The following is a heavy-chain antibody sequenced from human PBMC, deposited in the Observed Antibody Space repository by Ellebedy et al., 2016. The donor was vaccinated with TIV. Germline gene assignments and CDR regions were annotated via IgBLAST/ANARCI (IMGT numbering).Heavy chain of an antibody. J-gene: IGHJ4*02. V-gene: IGHV4-30-2*01. D-gene: IGHD5-24*01. Sequence: SQTLSLTCAISGDSVSSNGASWSWTRQPPGKGLEWIGYIYHGGSTYYNPPLKSRVAMSVDRSKNQFSLKLSSVTAADTAVYYCARDDGYKVDYWGQGTLVTVSS. CDR1: GDSVSSNGAS. CDR2: IYHGGST. CDR3: ARDDGYKVDY.